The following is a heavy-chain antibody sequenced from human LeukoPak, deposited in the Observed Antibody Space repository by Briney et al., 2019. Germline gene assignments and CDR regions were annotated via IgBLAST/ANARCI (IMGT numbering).Heavy chain of an antibody. CDR2: ISSSGSTI. CDR1: GFTFSSYE. D-gene: IGHD3-22*01. CDR3: ARSSYDRSGWNFDY. Sequence: PGGSLRLSCAASGFTFSSYEMNWVRQAPGKGLEWVSYISSSGSTIYYADSVKGRFTISRDNAKNSLYLQMNSLRAEDTAVYYCARSSYDRSGWNFDYWGQGTLVTVSS. J-gene: IGHJ4*02. V-gene: IGHV3-48*03.